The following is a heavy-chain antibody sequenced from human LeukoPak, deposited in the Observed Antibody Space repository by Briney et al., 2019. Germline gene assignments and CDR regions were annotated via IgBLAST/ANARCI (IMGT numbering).Heavy chain of an antibody. CDR2: INPSGGST. J-gene: IGHJ4*02. CDR1: GYTFTSYY. D-gene: IGHD5-12*01. CDR3: ARDPGAGYSGYEPFDY. Sequence: ASVKVSCKASGYTFTSYYMHWVRQAPGQGLEWMGIINPSGGSTSYAQKFQGRVTMTRDMSTSTVYMELSSLRSEDTAVYYCARDPGAGYSGYEPFDYWGQGTLVTVSS. V-gene: IGHV1-46*01.